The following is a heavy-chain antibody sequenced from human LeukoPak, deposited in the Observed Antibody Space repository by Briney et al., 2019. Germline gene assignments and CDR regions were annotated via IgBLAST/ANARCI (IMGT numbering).Heavy chain of an antibody. Sequence: PSETLSLTCAVYGGSFSGYYWSWIRQPPGKGLEWIGEINHSGSTNYNPSLKSRVTISVDTSKNQFSLKLSSVTAADTAVYYCARIVVVPAAMDTYYYYYYGMDVWGQGTTVTVSS. CDR2: INHSGST. CDR3: ARIVVVPAAMDTYYYYYYGMDV. J-gene: IGHJ6*02. D-gene: IGHD2-2*01. CDR1: GGSFSGYY. V-gene: IGHV4-34*01.